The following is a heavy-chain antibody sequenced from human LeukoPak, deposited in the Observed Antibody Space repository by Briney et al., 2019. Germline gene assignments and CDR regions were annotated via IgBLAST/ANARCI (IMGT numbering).Heavy chain of an antibody. D-gene: IGHD2-2*02. CDR2: INPSSGST. V-gene: IGHV1-46*01. CDR1: GYTFTSYY. Sequence: GASVKVSCKASGYTFTSYYMHWVRQAPGQGLEWMGIINPSSGSTSYAQKFQGRVTMTRDTSTSTVYMELNSLRSEDTAVYYCARGGVPAAIRGAQYYFDYWGQGTLVTVSS. CDR3: ARGGVPAAIRGAQYYFDY. J-gene: IGHJ4*02.